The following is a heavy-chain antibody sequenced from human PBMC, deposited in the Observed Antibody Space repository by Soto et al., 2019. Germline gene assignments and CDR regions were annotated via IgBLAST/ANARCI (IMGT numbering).Heavy chain of an antibody. V-gene: IGHV3-23*01. CDR1: GFTFSSYA. D-gene: IGHD5-12*01. Sequence: EVQLLESGGGLVHPGGSVILSCSGSGFTFSSYAMSWVRQAPGKGLEWVADISGSGPRIYYADSVKGRFTISRDNSKNTLYLHMNSLRAEDTAIYYCAKVKDEGVATTNFDHWGQGTLVTVSS. CDR2: ISGSGPRI. CDR3: AKVKDEGVATTNFDH. J-gene: IGHJ4*02.